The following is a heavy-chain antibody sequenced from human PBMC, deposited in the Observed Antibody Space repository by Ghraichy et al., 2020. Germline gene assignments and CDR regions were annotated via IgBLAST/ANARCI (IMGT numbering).Heavy chain of an antibody. J-gene: IGHJ4*02. CDR3: ARVLGLRYFDWLLEPFDY. V-gene: IGHV3-30-3*01. D-gene: IGHD3-9*01. Sequence: GESLNISCAASGFTFSSYAMHWVRQAPGKGLEWVAVISYDGSNKYYADSVKGRFTISRDNSKNTLYLQMNSLRAEDTAVYYCARVLGLRYFDWLLEPFDYWGQGTLVTVSS. CDR2: ISYDGSNK. CDR1: GFTFSSYA.